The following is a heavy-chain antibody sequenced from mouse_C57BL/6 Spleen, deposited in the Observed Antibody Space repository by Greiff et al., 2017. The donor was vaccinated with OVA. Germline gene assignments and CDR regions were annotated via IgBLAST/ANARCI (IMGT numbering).Heavy chain of an antibody. J-gene: IGHJ3*01. CDR3: ARGGTDGSSYGWFAY. Sequence: VQLKESGAELVKPGASVKLSCTASGFNIKDYYMHWVKQRTEQGLEWIGRIDPEDGATKYAPKFQGKATITADTSSNTAYLQLSSLTSEDTAVYYCARGGTDGSSYGWFAYWGQRTLVTGSA. V-gene: IGHV14-2*01. D-gene: IGHD1-1*01. CDR1: GFNIKDYY. CDR2: IDPEDGAT.